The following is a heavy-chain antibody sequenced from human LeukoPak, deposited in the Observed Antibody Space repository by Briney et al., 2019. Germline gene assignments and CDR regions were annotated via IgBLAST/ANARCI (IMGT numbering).Heavy chain of an antibody. Sequence: PSETLSLTCTVSGGSISSSSYYWGWLRQPPGKGLEWIGSIYYSGSTYYNPSLKCRVTISVDTSKNQFSLKLSSVTAADTAVYYCASAADDAFDVWGQGTMVTVSS. CDR2: IYYSGST. D-gene: IGHD6-13*01. CDR3: ASAADDAFDV. J-gene: IGHJ3*01. V-gene: IGHV4-39*01. CDR1: GGSISSSSYY.